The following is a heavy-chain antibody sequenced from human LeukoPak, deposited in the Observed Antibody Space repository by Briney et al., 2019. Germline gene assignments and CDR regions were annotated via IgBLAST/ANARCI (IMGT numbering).Heavy chain of an antibody. V-gene: IGHV4-59*01. D-gene: IGHD3-10*01. J-gene: IGHJ5*02. CDR2: IYYSGST. CDR1: GGSINSYY. Sequence: SETLSLTCTVSGGSINSYYWSWIRQPPGKGLEWIGYIYYSGSTKYNPSLKSRVSLSLDTSKNEFSLNLSSVTAADTAVYYCARDYYGSGKGWFDPWGQGTLVTVSS. CDR3: ARDYYGSGKGWFDP.